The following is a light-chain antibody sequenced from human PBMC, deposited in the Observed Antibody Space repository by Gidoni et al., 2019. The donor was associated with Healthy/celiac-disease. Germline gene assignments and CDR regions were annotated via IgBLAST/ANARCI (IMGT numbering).Light chain of an antibody. V-gene: IGKV3-20*01. J-gene: IGKJ4*01. CDR3: QQYGSSPPLT. CDR2: VAS. CDR1: QSVSSSY. Sequence: EIVLTQYPGTLSLSPGERATLSCRASQSVSSSYLAWYQQKPGQAPRLLIYVASSRATGIPDRFSGSGSGTDFTLTISRLEPEDFAVYYCQQYGSSPPLTFGGGTKVEIK.